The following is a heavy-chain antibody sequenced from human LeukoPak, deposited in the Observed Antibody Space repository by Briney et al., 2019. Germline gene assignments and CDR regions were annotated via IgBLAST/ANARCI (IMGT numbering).Heavy chain of an antibody. V-gene: IGHV3-21*01. Sequence: GGSLRLSCAASGFTFSSYSMNWVRQAPGKGLEWVSFISSSSSYIYYADSVKGRFTISRGNAKNSLYLQMNSLTAEDTAVHYCVRAHHPGGWFDPWGQGTLVTVSS. CDR2: ISSSSSYI. D-gene: IGHD3-10*01. CDR1: GFTFSSYS. J-gene: IGHJ5*02. CDR3: VRAHHPGGWFDP.